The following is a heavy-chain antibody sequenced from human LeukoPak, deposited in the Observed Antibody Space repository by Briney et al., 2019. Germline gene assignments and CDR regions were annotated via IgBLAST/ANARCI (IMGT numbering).Heavy chain of an antibody. CDR2: ISGSGGST. CDR3: AKQYERSSGWYRYNWFDP. J-gene: IGHJ5*02. Sequence: GGSLRLSCAASGFTFSSYAMSWVRQAPGKGLEWVSAISGSGGSTYYADSVEGRFTISRDNSKNTLYLQMNSLRAEDTAVYYCAKQYERSSGWYRYNWFDPWGQGTLVTVSS. CDR1: GFTFSSYA. D-gene: IGHD6-19*01. V-gene: IGHV3-23*01.